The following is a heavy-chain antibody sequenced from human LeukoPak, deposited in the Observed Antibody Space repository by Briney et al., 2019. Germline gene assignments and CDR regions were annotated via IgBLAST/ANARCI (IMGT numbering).Heavy chain of an antibody. J-gene: IGHJ4*02. Sequence: SETLSLTCTVSGGSISSGSYYWSWIRQPAGKGLEWIGRIYTSGSTNYNPSLKSRVTISVDTSKNQFSLKLSSVTAADTAVYYCARDSSSYGYPFNFDYWGQGTLVTVSS. CDR2: IYTSGST. D-gene: IGHD5-18*01. CDR3: ARDSSSYGYPFNFDY. CDR1: GGSISSGSYY. V-gene: IGHV4-61*02.